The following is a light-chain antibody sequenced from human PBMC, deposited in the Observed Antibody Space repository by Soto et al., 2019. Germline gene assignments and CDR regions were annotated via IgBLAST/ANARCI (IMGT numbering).Light chain of an antibody. CDR3: QQYYGSPGIT. J-gene: IGKJ5*01. Sequence: ETVLTQSPGTVSLSPGDRATLPCRASQSVSSSYLAWYQQRPGQAPRLLIYGASSRATGIPDRFSGSGSGTDFTLTISRLEPEDFAVYYCQQYYGSPGITFGQGTRLEIK. CDR2: GAS. CDR1: QSVSSSY. V-gene: IGKV3-20*01.